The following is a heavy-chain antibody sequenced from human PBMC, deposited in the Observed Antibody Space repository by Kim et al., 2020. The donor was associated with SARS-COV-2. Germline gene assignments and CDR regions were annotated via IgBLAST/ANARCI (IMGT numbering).Heavy chain of an antibody. J-gene: IGHJ4*02. CDR1: GGSINRYY. Sequence: SETLSLTCTVSGGSINRYYWSWIRQAPGKGLEWIGYIYQTGSTNYNPSLKSRVSISVDTSKNQFSLKLSSVTAAATAVYYCARHHLVYDGSGLFDYWGQGLMVTVSS. D-gene: IGHD3-22*01. V-gene: IGHV4-59*08. CDR2: IYQTGST. CDR3: ARHHLVYDGSGLFDY.